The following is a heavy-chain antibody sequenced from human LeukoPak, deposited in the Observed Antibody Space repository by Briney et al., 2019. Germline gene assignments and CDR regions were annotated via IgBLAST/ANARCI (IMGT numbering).Heavy chain of an antibody. CDR3: ATGPVGLGELSNHWYFDL. Sequence: ASVKVSCKVSGYTLTELSMHWVRQAPGKGLEWMGGFDPEDGETIYAQKFQGRVTMTEDTSTDTAYMELSSLRSEDTAVYYCATGPVGLGELSNHWYFDLWGRGTLVTVSS. D-gene: IGHD3-16*02. J-gene: IGHJ2*01. CDR2: FDPEDGET. CDR1: GYTLTELS. V-gene: IGHV1-24*01.